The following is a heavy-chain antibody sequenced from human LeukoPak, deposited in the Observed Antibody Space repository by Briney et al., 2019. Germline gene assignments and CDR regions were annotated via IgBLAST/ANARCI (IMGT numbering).Heavy chain of an antibody. CDR1: GYTFTSYG. Sequence: ASVKVSCKASGYTFTSYGISWVRQAPGQGLEWMGWISAYNGNTNYAHKLQGRVTMTTDTSTSTAYMELRSLRSDDTAVYYCARAFSSSWYGHENDYWGQGTLVTVSS. CDR3: ARAFSSSWYGHENDY. CDR2: ISAYNGNT. V-gene: IGHV1-18*01. D-gene: IGHD6-13*01. J-gene: IGHJ4*02.